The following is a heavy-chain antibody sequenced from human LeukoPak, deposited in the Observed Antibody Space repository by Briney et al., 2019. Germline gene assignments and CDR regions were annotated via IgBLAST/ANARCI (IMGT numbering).Heavy chain of an antibody. CDR3: ARESGCSSTSCYLYYYYMDV. D-gene: IGHD2-2*01. CDR1: GFTFGSFG. Sequence: PGGSLRLSCAASGFTFGSFGMHWVRQAPGKGLEWVAVISHDGSNKYYADSVKGRFTISRDNSKNTLYLQMNSLRAEDTAVYYCARESGCSSTSCYLYYYYMDVWGKGTTVTVSS. V-gene: IGHV3-30*03. J-gene: IGHJ6*03. CDR2: ISHDGSNK.